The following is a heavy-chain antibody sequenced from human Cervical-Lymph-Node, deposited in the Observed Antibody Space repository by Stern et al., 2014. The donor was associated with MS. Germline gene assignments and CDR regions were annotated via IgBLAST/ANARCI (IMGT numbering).Heavy chain of an antibody. J-gene: IGHJ4*02. CDR1: GFAFRRYA. CDR2: ISYDGRDK. Sequence: VQLVESGGGVVQPGRSLRLSCAASGFAFRRYALHWVRQAPGKGLEWVAFISYDGRDKYYTDSMKGRFTVSRDNSNNTVDLEMNSLRLEDTAVDYCAKGGSGSYLDWGQGSLVTVSS. CDR3: AKGGSGSYLD. V-gene: IGHV3-30*04. D-gene: IGHD1-26*01.